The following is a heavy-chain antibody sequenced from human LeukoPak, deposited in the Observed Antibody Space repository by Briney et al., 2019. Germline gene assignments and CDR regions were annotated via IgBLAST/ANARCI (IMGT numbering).Heavy chain of an antibody. Sequence: SQTLSLTCAVSGGSINSGGNSWTWIRQPPGEALEWIGHIYLSGNTYYNPSLESRVTILLDTSNNRFSLRVTSMTAADTAVYYCARGDYGANSGLDYWGQGTLVTVSS. CDR1: GGSINSGGNS. CDR2: IYLSGNT. J-gene: IGHJ4*02. V-gene: IGHV4-30-2*01. CDR3: ARGDYGANSGLDY. D-gene: IGHD4-23*01.